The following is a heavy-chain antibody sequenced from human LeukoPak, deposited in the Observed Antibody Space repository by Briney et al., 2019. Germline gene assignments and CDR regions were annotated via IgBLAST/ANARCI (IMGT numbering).Heavy chain of an antibody. J-gene: IGHJ6*03. CDR1: GGSISSYY. V-gene: IGHV4-59*01. CDR2: IYYSGST. D-gene: IGHD1-26*01. CDR3: ARRRHRSYLSSSETYYYYYYMDV. Sequence: SETLSLTCTVSGGSISSYYWSWIRQPPGKGLEWIGYIYYSGSTNYNPSLKSRVTISVDTSKNQFSLKLSSVTAADTAVYYCARRRHRSYLSSSETYYYYYYMDVWGKGTTVTISS.